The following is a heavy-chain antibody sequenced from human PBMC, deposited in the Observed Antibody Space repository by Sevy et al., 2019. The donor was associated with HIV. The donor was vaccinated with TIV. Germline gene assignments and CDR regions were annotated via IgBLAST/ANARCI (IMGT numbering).Heavy chain of an antibody. CDR2: IYYSGST. CDR3: ARDRLKAAAGTGGDYYYYYGMDV. Sequence: SETLSLTCTVSGGSISSYYWSWIRQPPGKGLEWIGYIYYSGSTNYKPSLKSRVTISVDTSKNQFSLKLSSVTAADTAVYYCARDRLKAAAGTGGDYYYYYGMDVWGQGTTVTVSS. CDR1: GGSISSYY. J-gene: IGHJ6*02. D-gene: IGHD6-13*01. V-gene: IGHV4-59*01.